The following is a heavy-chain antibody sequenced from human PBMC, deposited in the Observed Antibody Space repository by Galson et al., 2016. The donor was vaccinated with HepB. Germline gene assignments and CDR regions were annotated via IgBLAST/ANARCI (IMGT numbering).Heavy chain of an antibody. V-gene: IGHV3-23*01. D-gene: IGHD4-17*01. J-gene: IGHJ4*02. CDR2: ISASGGSK. Sequence: SLRLSCAASGFTFSSYAISWVRQAPGKGLEWVSGISASGGSKTYADSVRGRFIISRDNSNNKLFLQMNSLRVDDTAVYYCARLYGDVTLFDYWGQGTLVTVSS. CDR3: ARLYGDVTLFDY. CDR1: GFTFSSYA.